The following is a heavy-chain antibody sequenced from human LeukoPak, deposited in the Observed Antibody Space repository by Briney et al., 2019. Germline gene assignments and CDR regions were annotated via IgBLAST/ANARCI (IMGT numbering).Heavy chain of an antibody. Sequence: GGSLRLSCEASGFTFSSYSMHWVRQAPGKGLEWVAVISFDGGHRYYADSVKGRFTISRDNSKNTLYLQMNSLRPEDTALYYCARPRTIAAAGIFGAFDYWGQGTLVTVSS. CDR2: ISFDGGHR. D-gene: IGHD6-13*01. J-gene: IGHJ4*02. CDR3: ARPRTIAAAGIFGAFDY. CDR1: GFTFSSYS. V-gene: IGHV3-30-3*01.